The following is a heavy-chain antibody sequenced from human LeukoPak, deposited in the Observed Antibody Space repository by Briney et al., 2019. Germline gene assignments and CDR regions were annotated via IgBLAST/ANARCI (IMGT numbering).Heavy chain of an antibody. CDR3: ARDRTMVADWYFDL. CDR2: IYHSGST. CDR1: GGSISSGGYS. V-gene: IGHV4-30-2*01. D-gene: IGHD4/OR15-4a*01. J-gene: IGHJ2*01. Sequence: PSQTLSLTCAVSGGSISSGGYSWSWIRQPPGKGLEWIGYIYHSGSTYYNPSLKSRVTISVDTSKNQFSLKLSSVTAADTAVYYCARDRTMVADWYFDLWGRGTLVTVSS.